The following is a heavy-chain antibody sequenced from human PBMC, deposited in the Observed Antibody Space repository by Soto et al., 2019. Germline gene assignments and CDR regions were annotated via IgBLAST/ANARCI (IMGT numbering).Heavy chain of an antibody. J-gene: IGHJ6*02. CDR1: GYTLTELS. CDR2: FDPEDGET. Sequence: QVQLVQSGAEVKKPGASVKVSCKVSGYTLTELSMHWVRQAPGKGLEWMGGFDPEDGETIYAQKFQGRVTRTEDTSTDTAYMELSSLRSEDTAVYYCATDSLHLGWLRYVMDVWGQGTTVTVSS. CDR3: ATDSLHLGWLRYVMDV. V-gene: IGHV1-24*01. D-gene: IGHD5-12*01.